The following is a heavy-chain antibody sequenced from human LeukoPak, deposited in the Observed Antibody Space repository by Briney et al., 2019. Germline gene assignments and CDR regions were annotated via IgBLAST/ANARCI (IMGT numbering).Heavy chain of an antibody. CDR3: ARARSSYGYGDAFDI. J-gene: IGHJ3*02. CDR1: GFTFSTYA. Sequence: SGGSLRLSCAASGFTFSTYAMHWVRQAPGKGLEWVAVISYDGSSKYYADSVKGRFTISRDNSKNTLYLQMNSQRAEDTAVYYCARARSSYGYGDAFDIWGQGTVVTVSS. D-gene: IGHD5-18*01. CDR2: ISYDGSSK. V-gene: IGHV3-30*04.